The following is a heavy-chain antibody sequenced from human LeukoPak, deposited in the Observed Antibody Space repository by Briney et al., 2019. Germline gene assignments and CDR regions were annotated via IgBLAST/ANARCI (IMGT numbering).Heavy chain of an antibody. Sequence: GGSLRLSCAASGFTFSSYGMHWVRQAPGKGLEWVAVISYDGSNKYYADSVKGRFTISRDNSKNTLYLQMNSLRAEDTAVYYCAKADGLQLLGPIDYWGQGTLATVSS. CDR3: AKADGLQLLGPIDY. V-gene: IGHV3-30*18. J-gene: IGHJ4*02. CDR1: GFTFSSYG. CDR2: ISYDGSNK. D-gene: IGHD5-24*01.